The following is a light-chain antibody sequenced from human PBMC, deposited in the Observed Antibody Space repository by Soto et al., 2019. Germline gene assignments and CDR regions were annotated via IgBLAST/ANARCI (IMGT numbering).Light chain of an antibody. CDR2: GAS. J-gene: IGKJ1*01. CDR1: QSVTRSS. V-gene: IGKV3-20*01. Sequence: EVVLTQSPATLSLSPGERATLSCRASQSVTRSSLAWYQQKPGQSPRLLISGASSRATGIPDRLSGGGSGTDFIFNITSLEPEDFAMYYCLHYGTAQWTFGQGTKVDI. CDR3: LHYGTAQWT.